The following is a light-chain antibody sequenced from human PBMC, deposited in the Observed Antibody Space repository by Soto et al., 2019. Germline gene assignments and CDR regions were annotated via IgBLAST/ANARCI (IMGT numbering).Light chain of an antibody. CDR2: GAS. CDR1: QSVSSRY. V-gene: IGKV3-20*01. CDR3: QQYGSSPPT. J-gene: IGKJ1*01. Sequence: EIWMTQYPATLSVSPGERATLSCGASQSVSSRYLAWYQQKPGQAPRLLIYGASSRATGIPERLSGSASGTDLTITISRMETEDFEVYYCQQYGSSPPTFGQGTKVDIK.